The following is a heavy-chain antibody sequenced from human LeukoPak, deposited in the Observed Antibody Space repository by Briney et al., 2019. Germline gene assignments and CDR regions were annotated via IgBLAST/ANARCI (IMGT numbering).Heavy chain of an antibody. CDR3: ARAGEDCSSTSCYASPFDY. V-gene: IGHV1-46*01. J-gene: IGHJ4*02. D-gene: IGHD2-2*01. Sequence: ASVKVSCKASGYSFTSNYIHWVRQAPGQGLEWMGMIYPRDGSTSYAQKFQGRVTVTRDTSTSTVHMELSGLRSDDTAVYYCARAGEDCSSTSCYASPFDYWGQGTLVTVSS. CDR1: GYSFTSNY. CDR2: IYPRDGST.